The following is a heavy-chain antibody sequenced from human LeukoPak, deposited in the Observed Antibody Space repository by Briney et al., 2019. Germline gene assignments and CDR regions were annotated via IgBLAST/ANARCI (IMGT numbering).Heavy chain of an antibody. J-gene: IGHJ5*02. Sequence: PSETLSLTCTVSGGSISSSSYYWGWIRQPPGKGLEWIGSAYYSGSTYHNPSLKSRVTISVDTSKNQFSLTLSSVTAADTAVYYCARDYYGSGSYGPWGRGLGWFDPWGQGTLVTVSS. D-gene: IGHD3-10*01. CDR1: GGSISSSSYY. CDR2: AYYSGST. V-gene: IGHV4-39*02. CDR3: ARDYYGSGSYGPWGRGLGWFDP.